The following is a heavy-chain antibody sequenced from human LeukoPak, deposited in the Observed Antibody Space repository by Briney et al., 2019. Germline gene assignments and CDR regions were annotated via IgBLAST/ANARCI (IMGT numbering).Heavy chain of an antibody. V-gene: IGHV6-1*01. CDR1: GDSVSNNSVA. CDR2: TYYRSMWYH. D-gene: IGHD4-11*01. J-gene: IGHJ4*02. Sequence: SQTLSLTCAISGDSVSNNSVAWGWIRQSPSRGLEWLGRTYYRSMWYHDYAASVISRITITPDTSKNQFSLHLNSVTPEDTAVYYCARGVSNGFDLWGQGTLVTVSS. CDR3: ARGVSNGFDL.